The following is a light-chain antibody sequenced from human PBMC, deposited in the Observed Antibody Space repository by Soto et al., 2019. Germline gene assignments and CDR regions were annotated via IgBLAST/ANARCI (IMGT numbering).Light chain of an antibody. CDR2: DNN. Sequence: QSVLTQPPSLSAAPGQKVTISCSGSNSNIGNNYVSWYQQLPGTAPKLLIYDNNERPSGIPDRFSGSKSGTSATLGITGLQTGDEAEYYCGTWDGSLSAVVFGGGTKLTVL. V-gene: IGLV1-51*01. CDR1: NSNIGNNY. CDR3: GTWDGSLSAVV. J-gene: IGLJ2*01.